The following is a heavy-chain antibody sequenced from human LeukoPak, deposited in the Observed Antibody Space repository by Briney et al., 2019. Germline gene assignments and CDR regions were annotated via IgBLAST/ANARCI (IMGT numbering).Heavy chain of an antibody. Sequence: GTSLRLSCAASGFAFSSYAMHWVRQAPGKGLEWLAVVSAHGVDKFYADSVKGRFTISRDNSKNTLYLQMNSLRAEDTAVYYCAKERSMSSSTLLVGDYWGQGILVTVSS. V-gene: IGHV3-30*04. CDR3: AKERSMSSSTLLVGDY. CDR1: GFAFSSYA. CDR2: VSAHGVDK. J-gene: IGHJ4*02. D-gene: IGHD2-2*01.